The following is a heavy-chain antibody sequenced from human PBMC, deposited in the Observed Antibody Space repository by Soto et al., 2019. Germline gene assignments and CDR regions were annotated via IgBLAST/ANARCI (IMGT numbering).Heavy chain of an antibody. V-gene: IGHV3-21*01. D-gene: IGHD3-10*01. J-gene: IGHJ4*02. Sequence: GSLRLSCAASGFTFSSYSMNWVRQAPGKGLEWVSSISSSSSYIYYADSVKGRFTISRDNAKNSLYLQMNSLRAEDTAVYYCARVAPGYSMVRGVIANFDYWGQGTLVTVSS. CDR1: GFTFSSYS. CDR3: ARVAPGYSMVRGVIANFDY. CDR2: ISSSSSYI.